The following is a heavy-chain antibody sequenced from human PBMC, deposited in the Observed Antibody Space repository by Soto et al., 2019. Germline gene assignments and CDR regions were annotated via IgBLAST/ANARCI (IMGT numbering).Heavy chain of an antibody. D-gene: IGHD6-6*01. V-gene: IGHV3-7*03. CDR1: EFTFSSYW. CDR3: PRNGKEYSTSEGGYNWFDP. CDR2: IKQDGSER. Sequence: GSLLLACSACEFTFSSYWRSWVRQAAGKGLEWVANIKQDGSERYYVYSVKGRFTISRDNAKNSLFLQMSSLKASDTAIYYCPRNGKEYSTSEGGYNWFDPWGQGTMVTVS. J-gene: IGHJ5*02.